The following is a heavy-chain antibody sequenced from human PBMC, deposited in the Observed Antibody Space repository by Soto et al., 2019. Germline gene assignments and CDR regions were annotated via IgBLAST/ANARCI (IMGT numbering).Heavy chain of an antibody. D-gene: IGHD6-13*01. CDR2: IYYSGST. Sequence: SETLSLTCTVSGGSISSGDYYWSWIRQPPGKGLEWIGYIYYSGSTNYNPSLKSRVTISVDTSKNQFSLKLSSVTAADTAVYYCARGSIAAAGLYFDYWGQGTLVTVSS. CDR3: ARGSIAAAGLYFDY. CDR1: GGSISSGDYY. J-gene: IGHJ4*02. V-gene: IGHV4-61*08.